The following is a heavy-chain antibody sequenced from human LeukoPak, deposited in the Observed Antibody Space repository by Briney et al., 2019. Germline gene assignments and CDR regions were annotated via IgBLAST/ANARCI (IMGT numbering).Heavy chain of an antibody. V-gene: IGHV3-48*03. CDR1: GFTFSSYE. D-gene: IGHD3-10*01. CDR2: ISSSGSTI. J-gene: IGHJ4*02. Sequence: GGSLRLSCAASGFTFSSYEMNWVRQAPGKGLEWVSYISSSGSTIYYADSVKGRFTISRDNAKNSLYLQMNSLGAEDTAVYYCARTYYYGSGSYTLDYWGQGTLVTVSS. CDR3: ARTYYYGSGSYTLDY.